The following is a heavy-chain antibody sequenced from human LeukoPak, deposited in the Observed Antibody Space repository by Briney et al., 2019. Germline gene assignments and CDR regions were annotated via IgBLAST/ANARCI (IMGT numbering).Heavy chain of an antibody. D-gene: IGHD2-15*01. J-gene: IGHJ4*02. Sequence: GGSLRLSCAASGFTFDDYAMHWVRQAPGKGLEWVSAISGSGGSTYYADSVKGRFTISRDNSKNTLYLQMNSLRAEDTAVYYCAIWGGYCSGGSCPNYWGQGTLVTVSS. CDR1: GFTFDDYA. CDR3: AIWGGYCSGGSCPNY. CDR2: ISGSGGST. V-gene: IGHV3-23*01.